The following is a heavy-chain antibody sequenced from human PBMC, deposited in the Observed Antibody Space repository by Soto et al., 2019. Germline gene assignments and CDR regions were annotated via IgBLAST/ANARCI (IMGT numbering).Heavy chain of an antibody. Sequence: SETLSLTCAFYGGSFSGYYWSWIRQPPGKGLEWIGEINHSGSTNYNPSLKSRVTISVDTSKNQFSLKLSSVTAADTAVYYCARASFVGIVAYYFDYWGQGTLVTVSS. V-gene: IGHV4-34*01. J-gene: IGHJ4*02. CDR1: GGSFSGYY. D-gene: IGHD5-12*01. CDR3: ARASFVGIVAYYFDY. CDR2: INHSGST.